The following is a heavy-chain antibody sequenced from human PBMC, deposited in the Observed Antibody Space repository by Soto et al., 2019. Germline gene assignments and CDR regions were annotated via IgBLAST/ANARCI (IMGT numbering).Heavy chain of an antibody. Sequence: EAQLLESGGGLAQPGGSLRLSCAASGFTFSTYGMCWVRQAPGKGLEWVSGISGSGISTYYADSVKGRFTISRDNSKSTLYLQMNSLRAEDTAIYYCAKSVVVAVQDAFDIWGQGTMVTVSS. J-gene: IGHJ3*02. D-gene: IGHD2-15*01. V-gene: IGHV3-23*01. CDR2: ISGSGIST. CDR1: GFTFSTYG. CDR3: AKSVVVAVQDAFDI.